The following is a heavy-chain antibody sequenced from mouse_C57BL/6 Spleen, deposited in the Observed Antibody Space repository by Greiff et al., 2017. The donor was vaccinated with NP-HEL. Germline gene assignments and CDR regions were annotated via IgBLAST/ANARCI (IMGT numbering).Heavy chain of an antibody. D-gene: IGHD2-3*01. CDR2: ISYDGSN. Sequence: EVQLQESGPGLVKPSQSLSLTCSVTGYSITSGYYWNWIRQFPGNKLEWMGYISYDGSNNYNPSLKNRISITRDTSKNQFFLKLNSVTTEDTATYYCARIIYDGYYGYFDYWGQSTTLTVSS. CDR1: GYSITSGYY. J-gene: IGHJ2*01. V-gene: IGHV3-6*01. CDR3: ARIIYDGYYGYFDY.